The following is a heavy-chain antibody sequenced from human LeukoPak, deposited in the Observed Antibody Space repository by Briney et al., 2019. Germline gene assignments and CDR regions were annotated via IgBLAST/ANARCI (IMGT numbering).Heavy chain of an antibody. CDR3: AKDMYYDFLSGYYNY. CDR1: GFTFDDYA. V-gene: IGHV3-9*01. D-gene: IGHD3-3*01. J-gene: IGHJ4*02. Sequence: GGSLRLSCAASGFTFDDYAMHWVRQAPGKGLEWVSGISWNSGSIGYADSVKGRFTISRDNAKNSLYLQMNSLRAEDTALYYCAKDMYYDFLSGYYNYWGQGTLVTVSS. CDR2: ISWNSGSI.